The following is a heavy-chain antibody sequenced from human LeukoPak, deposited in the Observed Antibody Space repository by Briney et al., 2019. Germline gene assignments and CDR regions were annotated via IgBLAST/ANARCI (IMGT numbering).Heavy chain of an antibody. CDR1: GGSITSDTYY. Sequence: SQTLSLTCDVSGGSITSDTYYWSWIRQPPGKGLEWIGYILHSGSTYNNPSLKSRVTISVDKSKNQFSLKLSSVTAADTAVYYCARVGSWYSGVYFDYWGQGTLVTVSS. V-gene: IGHV4-30-2*01. D-gene: IGHD1-26*01. CDR2: ILHSGST. J-gene: IGHJ4*02. CDR3: ARVGSWYSGVYFDY.